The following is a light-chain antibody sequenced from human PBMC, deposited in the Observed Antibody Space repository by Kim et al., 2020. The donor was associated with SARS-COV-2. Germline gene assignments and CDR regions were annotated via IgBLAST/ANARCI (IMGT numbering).Light chain of an antibody. CDR2: KAS. Sequence: DIQMTQSPSTLSASVGDRVTITCRATQSISIWLAWYEQKLGKAPKLLIYKASVLESGVPSRFSGSGSGTEFSLTISGLQPDDFATYYCQQYKTEPWTFGQGTKLEIK. J-gene: IGKJ1*01. V-gene: IGKV1-5*03. CDR1: QSISIW. CDR3: QQYKTEPWT.